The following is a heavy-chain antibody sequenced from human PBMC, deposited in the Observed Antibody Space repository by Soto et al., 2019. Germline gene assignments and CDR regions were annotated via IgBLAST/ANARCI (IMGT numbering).Heavy chain of an antibody. V-gene: IGHV3-23*01. J-gene: IGHJ4*02. CDR1: GFTFSTYT. CDR3: AKDRHPDGIWTFDF. Sequence: EVQLLESGGLLVQSGGSLRLSCAASGFTFSTYTMSWVRQAPGKGLEWVSGVYGSGHGDTFYADSVKGRFVISRDDSNGMPFLQMNSMKVEDTAIYYCAKDRHPDGIWTFDFWGQGTLVSVFS. D-gene: IGHD3-9*01. CDR2: VYGSGHGDT.